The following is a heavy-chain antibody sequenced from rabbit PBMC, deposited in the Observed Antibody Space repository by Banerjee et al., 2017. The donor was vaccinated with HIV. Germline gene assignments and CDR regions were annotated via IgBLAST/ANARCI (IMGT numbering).Heavy chain of an antibody. CDR3: ARDLAGVIGWNFNL. CDR1: GFDFSSYYM. J-gene: IGHJ4*01. D-gene: IGHD4-1*01. V-gene: IGHV1S45*01. CDR2: INTSSGNT. Sequence: QEQLEESGGDLVKPEGSLKLSCKASGFDFSSYYMSWVRQAPGKGLEWIACINTSSGNTVYASWAKGRFTISKTSSTTVTLQMTSLTAADTATYFCARDLAGVIGWNFNLWGPGTLVTVS.